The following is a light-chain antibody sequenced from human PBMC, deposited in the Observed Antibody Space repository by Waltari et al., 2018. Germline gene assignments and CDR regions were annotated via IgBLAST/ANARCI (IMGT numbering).Light chain of an antibody. V-gene: IGKV3-20*01. Sequence: SCRASQVVSKYLAWYQQKPGQAPRLLIYDTSTRATGIPDRFSGSGTGTDFSLTITRLEPEDVATYFCQKYGTLPATFGQGTKVEIK. J-gene: IGKJ1*01. CDR1: QVVSKY. CDR3: QKYGTLPAT. CDR2: DTS.